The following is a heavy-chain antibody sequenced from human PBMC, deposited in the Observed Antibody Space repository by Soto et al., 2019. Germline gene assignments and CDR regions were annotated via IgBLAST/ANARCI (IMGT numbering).Heavy chain of an antibody. V-gene: IGHV3-30*18. Sequence: QVQLVESGGGVVQPGRSLRLSCAASGFTFSSYGMHWVRQAPGKGLEWVAVISYDGSNKYYADSVKGRFTISRDNSKNTLYLQMNSLRAEDTAVYYCAKAGGYSGSRDSGGGYWGQGALVTVSS. CDR3: AKAGGYSGSRDSGGGY. CDR1: GFTFSSYG. D-gene: IGHD1-26*01. J-gene: IGHJ4*02. CDR2: ISYDGSNK.